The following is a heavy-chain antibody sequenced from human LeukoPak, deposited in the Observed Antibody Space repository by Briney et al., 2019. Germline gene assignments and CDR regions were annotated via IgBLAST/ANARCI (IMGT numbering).Heavy chain of an antibody. V-gene: IGHV3-30*02. J-gene: IGHJ4*02. D-gene: IGHD6-13*01. Sequence: TGVSLRLSCAASGFTFSTYGMHWVRQAPGKGLEWVAFIRYDGSNKYYADSVKGRFTISRDNSKNTLYLQMNSLRAEDTAVYYCAKERAAAGPFDYWGQGTLVTASS. CDR2: IRYDGSNK. CDR3: AKERAAAGPFDY. CDR1: GFTFSTYG.